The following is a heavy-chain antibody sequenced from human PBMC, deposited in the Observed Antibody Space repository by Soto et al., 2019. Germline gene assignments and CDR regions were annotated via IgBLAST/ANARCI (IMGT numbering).Heavy chain of an antibody. CDR3: ARDLWGYCGTDCYPLDV. J-gene: IGHJ6*02. V-gene: IGHV4-59*01. CDR1: GVSISGYY. D-gene: IGHD2-21*02. Sequence: SETLSLTCTVSGVSISGYYWSWIRQPPGKGLEWIGYMYNTGSTVYNPSFKSRVTISVDTSKNQFSLKLNSVAAADTAVYYCARDLWGYCGTDCYPLDVWGQGTTVT. CDR2: MYNTGST.